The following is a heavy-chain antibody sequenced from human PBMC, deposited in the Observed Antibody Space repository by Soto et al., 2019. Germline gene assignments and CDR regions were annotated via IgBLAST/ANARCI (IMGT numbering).Heavy chain of an antibody. CDR1: GFTFSSYS. J-gene: IGHJ3*02. V-gene: IGHV3-21*01. D-gene: IGHD6-19*01. CDR3: ARVAGTGDAFDI. CDR2: ISSSSSYI. Sequence: EVQLVESGGGLVKPGGSLRLSCAASGFTFSSYSMNWVRQAPGKGLEWVSSISSSSSYIYYADSVKGRFTISRDNAKNSLYLQMNSLRAEDTAVYYCARVAGTGDAFDIWGQGTMGTVSS.